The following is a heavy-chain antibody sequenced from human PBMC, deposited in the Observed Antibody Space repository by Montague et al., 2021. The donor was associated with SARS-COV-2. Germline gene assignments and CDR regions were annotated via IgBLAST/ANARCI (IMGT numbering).Heavy chain of an antibody. V-gene: IGHV4-34*01. CDR1: GGSFSGYY. CDR3: ARGNIVVVPAAICCEYYYGMDV. CDR2: INHSGST. Sequence: SETLSLTCAVYGGSFSGYYWSWIRQPPGKGLEWIGEINHSGSTNYNPSXXSRVTISVDTSKNQFSLKLSSVTAADTAVYYCARGNIVVVPAAICCEYYYGMDVWGQGTTVTVSS. J-gene: IGHJ6*02. D-gene: IGHD2-2*02.